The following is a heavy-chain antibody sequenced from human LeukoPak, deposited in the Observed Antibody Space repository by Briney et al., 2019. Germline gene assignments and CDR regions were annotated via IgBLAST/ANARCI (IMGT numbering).Heavy chain of an antibody. J-gene: IGHJ6*02. CDR2: ISAYNGNT. D-gene: IGHD1-26*01. V-gene: IGHV1-18*01. CDR3: ARDWDVRSYYYYGMDV. Sequence: GASLKVSCKVSGYTFTSYGISWVRQAPGQGLECIGCISAYNGNTNYAQKLQGRVTMTTDTSTSTAYMELRSLRSDDTAVYYCARDWDVRSYYYYGMDVWGQGTTVTVSS. CDR1: GYTFTSYG.